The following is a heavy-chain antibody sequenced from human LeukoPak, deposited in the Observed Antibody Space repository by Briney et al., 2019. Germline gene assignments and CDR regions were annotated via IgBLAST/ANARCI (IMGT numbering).Heavy chain of an antibody. D-gene: IGHD2-2*01. CDR1: GYSISSGYY. CDR3: ASPYQDAFDI. Sequence: SETLSLTCAVSGYSISSGYYWGWIRQPPGKGLEWIGSIYHSGSTYYNPSLKSRVTISVDTSKNQFSLKLSSATAADKDVYYCASPYQDAFDIWGQGTMVTVSS. V-gene: IGHV4-38-2*01. J-gene: IGHJ3*02. CDR2: IYHSGST.